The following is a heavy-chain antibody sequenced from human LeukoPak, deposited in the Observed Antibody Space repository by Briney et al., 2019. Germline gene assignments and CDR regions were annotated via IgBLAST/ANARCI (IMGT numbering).Heavy chain of an antibody. D-gene: IGHD3-10*01. Sequence: PGGSLRLSCAASGFTFSSYTIDWVRQAPGKGLEWVARISYAGSNNYYADSVKGRFTISSDNPKNTLYLQMDSLRAEDTAVYYCARAAHTTYVLGRYYYYAMDVWGQGTTVTVSS. CDR1: GFTFSSYT. CDR2: ISYAGSNN. CDR3: ARAAHTTYVLGRYYYYAMDV. V-gene: IGHV3-30-3*01. J-gene: IGHJ6*02.